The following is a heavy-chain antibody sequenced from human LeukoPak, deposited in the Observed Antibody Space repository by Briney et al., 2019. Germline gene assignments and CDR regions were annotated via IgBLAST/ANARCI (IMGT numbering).Heavy chain of an antibody. CDR2: ISAYNGNT. CDR3: ATAPGRIVGASRLYYFDY. CDR1: GYTFTSYG. V-gene: IGHV1-18*01. J-gene: IGHJ4*02. D-gene: IGHD1-26*01. Sequence: ASVKVSCKASGYTFTSYGISWVRQAPGQGLEWMGWISAYNGNTNYAQKLQGRVTMTTDTSTSTAYMELRSLRSEDTAVYYCATAPGRIVGASRLYYFDYWGQGTLVTVSS.